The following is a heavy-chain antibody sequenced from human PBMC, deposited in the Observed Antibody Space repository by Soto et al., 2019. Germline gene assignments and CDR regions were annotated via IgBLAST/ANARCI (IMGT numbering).Heavy chain of an antibody. V-gene: IGHV3-7*03. CDR3: ATPGSYSGGT. J-gene: IGHJ5*02. CDR2: IDQDGSAT. Sequence: VQLVESGGALVQPGGSLRLSCAASGLVFKTYWVEWVRQDPGKGLEWVASIDQDGSATYYADSVKGRFTISRDNAADSAHLHMNSLRVGDTAIYYCATPGSYSGGTWGQGTLVTVTS. D-gene: IGHD3-10*01. CDR1: GLVFKTYW.